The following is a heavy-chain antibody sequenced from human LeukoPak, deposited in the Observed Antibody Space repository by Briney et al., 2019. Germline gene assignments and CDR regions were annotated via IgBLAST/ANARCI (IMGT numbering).Heavy chain of an antibody. Sequence: GGSLRLSCAASGFSFSSHGMSWVRQAPGKGLEWVSGIIGGAGSTYYADSVKGRFTISRDNSKNTLYLQMNSLRAEDTAVYYCARTEYCSGGSCYSHFDYWGQGTLVTVSS. CDR2: IIGGAGST. V-gene: IGHV3-23*01. CDR1: GFSFSSHG. CDR3: ARTEYCSGGSCYSHFDY. D-gene: IGHD2-15*01. J-gene: IGHJ4*02.